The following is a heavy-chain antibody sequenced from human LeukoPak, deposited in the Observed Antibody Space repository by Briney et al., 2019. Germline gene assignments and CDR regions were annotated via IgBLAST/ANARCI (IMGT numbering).Heavy chain of an antibody. CDR3: AREGAVLMVYAIRGGIDY. V-gene: IGHV3-48*01. CDR2: ISSNSSTI. Sequence: GGSLRLSCAASGFTFSSYSMNWVRQAPGKGLEWVSYISSNSSTIYYADSVKGRFTISRDNAKNSLYLQMNSLRAEDTAVYYCAREGAVLMVYAIRGGIDYWGQGTLVTVSS. D-gene: IGHD2-8*01. CDR1: GFTFSSYS. J-gene: IGHJ4*02.